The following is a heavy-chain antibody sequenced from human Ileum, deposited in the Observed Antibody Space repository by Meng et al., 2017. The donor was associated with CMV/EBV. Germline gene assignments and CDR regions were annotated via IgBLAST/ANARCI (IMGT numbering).Heavy chain of an antibody. CDR3: ARDLRHVSDYGSYEDTFDI. D-gene: IGHD4-11*01. CDR1: NYTFTNFG. Sequence: ASVKVSCNASNYTFTNFGISWVRQAPGQGLEWMGWISPYDGDRNYAPRLQGRVTMATDTSTRTAYMDLRSLRSDDTAVYYCARDLRHVSDYGSYEDTFDIWGQGKMVTVSS. J-gene: IGHJ3*02. V-gene: IGHV1-18*01. CDR2: ISPYDGDR.